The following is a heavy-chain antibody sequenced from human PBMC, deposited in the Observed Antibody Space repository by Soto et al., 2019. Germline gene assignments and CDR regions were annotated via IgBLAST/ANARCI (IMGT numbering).Heavy chain of an antibody. V-gene: IGHV4-4*02. Sequence: QVQLQESGPGLVEPSGTLSLTCAVSLVSISSGDWWSWVRQSPERGLEYIGEISHSGTTNYNPSLESRVTISLDASRNQFSLKLTSVTAADTAVYYCATKNVPSPGNYWGQGSQVINSS. CDR2: ISHSGTT. J-gene: IGHJ4*02. CDR1: LVSISSGDW. CDR3: ATKNVPSPGNY.